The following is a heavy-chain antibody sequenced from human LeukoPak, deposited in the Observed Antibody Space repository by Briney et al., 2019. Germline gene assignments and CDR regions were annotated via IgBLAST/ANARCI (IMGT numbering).Heavy chain of an antibody. D-gene: IGHD6-6*01. CDR2: INPSGGST. Sequence: ASVKVSCKASGYTFTSYYMHWVRQAPGQGLEWMGIINPSGGSTSYAQKFQGRVTITRNTSISTAYMELSSLRSEDTAVYYCARARRGSSSAYYYYYMDVWGKGTTVTVSS. V-gene: IGHV1-46*01. J-gene: IGHJ6*03. CDR1: GYTFTSYY. CDR3: ARARRGSSSAYYYYYMDV.